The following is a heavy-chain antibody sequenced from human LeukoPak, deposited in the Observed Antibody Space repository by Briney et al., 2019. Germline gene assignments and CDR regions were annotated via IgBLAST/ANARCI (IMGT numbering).Heavy chain of an antibody. Sequence: GESLKISCKGSGYSFTSYWIGWVRQMPGKGLEWMGIIYPDDSDTRYSPSFQGQVTISADKSISTAYLQWSSLKASDTAMYYCATTASGIGIAARHDAFDIWGQGTMVTVSS. J-gene: IGHJ3*02. D-gene: IGHD6-6*01. CDR3: ATTASGIGIAARHDAFDI. CDR1: GYSFTSYW. CDR2: IYPDDSDT. V-gene: IGHV5-51*01.